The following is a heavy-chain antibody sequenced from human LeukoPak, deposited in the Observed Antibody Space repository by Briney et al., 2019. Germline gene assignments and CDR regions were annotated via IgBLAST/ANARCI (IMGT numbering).Heavy chain of an antibody. J-gene: IGHJ4*02. Sequence: PGRSLRLSCAASRFTFSSYAMSWVRQAPGKGLEWVSAISGSGGSTYYADSVKGRFTISRDNSKNTLFLQMNSLRAEDTAVYYCAKGVNYYDSSGYYPYYFDYWGQGTLVTVSS. D-gene: IGHD3-22*01. CDR2: ISGSGGST. V-gene: IGHV3-23*01. CDR3: AKGVNYYDSSGYYPYYFDY. CDR1: RFTFSSYA.